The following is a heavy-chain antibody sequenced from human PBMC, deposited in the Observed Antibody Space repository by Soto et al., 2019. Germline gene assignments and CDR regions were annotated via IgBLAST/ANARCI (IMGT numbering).Heavy chain of an antibody. CDR3: ARGGRRKIAALYYYYYYYMDV. CDR2: MNPNSGNT. CDR1: GYTFTSYD. V-gene: IGHV1-8*01. D-gene: IGHD6-6*01. J-gene: IGHJ6*03. Sequence: QVQLVQSGAEVKKPGASVKVSCKASGYTFTSYDINWVRQATGQGLEWMGWMNPNSGNTGYAQKFPGRVTMTRNTSISTAYMELSSLRSEDTAVYYCARGGRRKIAALYYYYYYYMDVWGKGTTVTVSS.